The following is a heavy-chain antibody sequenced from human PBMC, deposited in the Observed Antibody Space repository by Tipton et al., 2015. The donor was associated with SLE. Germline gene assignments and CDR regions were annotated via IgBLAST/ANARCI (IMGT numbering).Heavy chain of an antibody. CDR1: GGSFSGYY. CDR2: INHSGST. Sequence: TLSLTCAVYGGSFSGYYWSWIRQPPGKGLGWIGEINHSGSTNYNPSLKSRVTISVDTSKNQFSLKLSSVTAADTAVYYCARAPTGHDYGGPSYWYFDLWGRGTLVTVSS. V-gene: IGHV4-34*01. D-gene: IGHD4-23*01. J-gene: IGHJ2*01. CDR3: ARAPTGHDYGGPSYWYFDL.